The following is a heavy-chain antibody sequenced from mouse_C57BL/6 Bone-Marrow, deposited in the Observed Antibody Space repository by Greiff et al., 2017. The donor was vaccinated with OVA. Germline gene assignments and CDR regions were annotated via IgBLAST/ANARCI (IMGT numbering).Heavy chain of an antibody. Sequence: EVQLQQSGAELVKPGASVKLSCTASGFNIKDYYMHWVKQRTEQGLEWIGRIDPEDGDTKYAPKFQGKATITADTASNTAYLQLSSRTSEDTAVYYCARSYYGPWFAYGGQGTLFTVSA. J-gene: IGHJ3*01. CDR1: GFNIKDYY. CDR2: IDPEDGDT. CDR3: ARSYYGPWFAY. V-gene: IGHV14-2*01. D-gene: IGHD1-1*01.